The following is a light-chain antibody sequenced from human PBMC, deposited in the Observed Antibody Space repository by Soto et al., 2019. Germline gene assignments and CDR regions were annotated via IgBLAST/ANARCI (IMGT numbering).Light chain of an antibody. CDR3: SSYTTTSTVL. Sequence: QSGLTQPASVSGSPGQSITISCTGTSTDVGAYNFVSWYQQYPGKAPKLMIYDVNYRPPGISYRFSGSKSGNTASLIISGLQTEDEADYYCSSYTTTSTVLFGGGTQLTVL. CDR2: DVN. J-gene: IGLJ2*01. V-gene: IGLV2-14*01. CDR1: STDVGAYNF.